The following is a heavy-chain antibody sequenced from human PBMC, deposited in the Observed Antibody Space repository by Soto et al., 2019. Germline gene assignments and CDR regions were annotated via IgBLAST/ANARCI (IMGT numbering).Heavy chain of an antibody. J-gene: IGHJ5*02. CDR2: ISWNSGSI. CDR1: GFTFDDYA. V-gene: IGHV3-9*01. Sequence: EVQLVESGGGLVQPGRSLRLSCAASGFTFDDYAMHWVRQAPGKGLEWVSGISWNSGSICYADSVKGRFTISRDNAKNSLYLQMNSLRAEDTALYYCAKDARYCSGGSCDDWFDPWGQGTLVTVSS. D-gene: IGHD2-15*01. CDR3: AKDARYCSGGSCDDWFDP.